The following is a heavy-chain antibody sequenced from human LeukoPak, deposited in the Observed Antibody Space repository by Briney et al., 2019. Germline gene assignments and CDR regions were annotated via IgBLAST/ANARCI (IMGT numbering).Heavy chain of an antibody. J-gene: IGHJ4*02. D-gene: IGHD2-21*02. CDR3: ARDRLEAVTDDDYFDY. CDR2: IWYDGSNK. Sequence: GGSLRLSCAASGFTFSNHGMHWVRQAPGKGPEWVALIWYDGSNKYYGDSVKGRFTISRDNSKNTVYLQMNSLRAEDTGVYYCARDRLEAVTDDDYFDYWGQGTLVIVSS. CDR1: GFTFSNHG. V-gene: IGHV3-33*01.